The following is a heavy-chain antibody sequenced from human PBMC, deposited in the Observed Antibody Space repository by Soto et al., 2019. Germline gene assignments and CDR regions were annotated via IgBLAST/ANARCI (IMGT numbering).Heavy chain of an antibody. D-gene: IGHD5-12*01. V-gene: IGHV1-2*04. CDR3: ARESGGATATLDYYYFYMDV. CDR2: INPNSGVT. CDR1: GYTFTSYD. Sequence: ASVKVSCKASGYTFTSYDINWVRQAPGQGLEWMGWINPNSGVTKYAQKFRGWVTMTRDTSIRAVYMELSRLKSDDTAVYYCARESGGATATLDYYYFYMDVWGKGTTVTVSS. J-gene: IGHJ6*03.